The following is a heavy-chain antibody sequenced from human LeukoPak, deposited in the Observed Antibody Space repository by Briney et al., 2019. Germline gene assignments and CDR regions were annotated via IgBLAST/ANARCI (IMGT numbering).Heavy chain of an antibody. CDR1: DFSVSDNY. CDR2: ISDGGVT. D-gene: IGHD3-10*01. J-gene: IGHJ4*02. Sequence: GGSLRLSCTTSDFSVSDNYMSWVRQAPGRGLEWVSVISDGGVTYYADSVKGRFTISRDDSSDTVFLQMNNVRPEDTAVYYCGGSGSYYTPSYYWGRGTLVTVSS. V-gene: IGHV3-53*01. CDR3: GGSGSYYTPSYY.